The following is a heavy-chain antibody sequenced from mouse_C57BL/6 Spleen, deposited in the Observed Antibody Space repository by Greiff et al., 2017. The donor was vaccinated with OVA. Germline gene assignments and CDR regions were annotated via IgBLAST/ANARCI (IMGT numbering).Heavy chain of an antibody. D-gene: IGHD1-1*01. CDR3: ARGTLITTVHYFDD. Sequence: ESGPGLVKPSQSLSLTCSVTGYSITSGYYWNWIRQFPGNKLEWMGYISYDGSNNYNPSLKNRISITRDTSKNQFFLKLNSVTTEDTATYYCARGTLITTVHYFDDWGQGTTLTVSS. CDR2: ISYDGSN. V-gene: IGHV3-6*01. J-gene: IGHJ2*01. CDR1: GYSITSGYY.